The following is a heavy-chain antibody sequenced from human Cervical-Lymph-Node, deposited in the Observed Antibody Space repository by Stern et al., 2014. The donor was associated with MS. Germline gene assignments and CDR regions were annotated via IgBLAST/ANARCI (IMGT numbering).Heavy chain of an antibody. CDR3: ARAGPYDYIWGNFRHRAFYFDS. CDR2: LYYSGST. CDR1: SGFIGNNY. D-gene: IGHD3-16*02. J-gene: IGHJ4*02. Sequence: QVQLQESGPGLVKPSETLSLMCSVSSGFIGNNYWSWIRQPPGKGLEWIGYLYYSGSTYYDPTLKSRVTFSLDTSKNQLSLRLSSVTAADTAVYYCARAGPYDYIWGNFRHRAFYFDSWGQGALVTVSS. V-gene: IGHV4-59*01.